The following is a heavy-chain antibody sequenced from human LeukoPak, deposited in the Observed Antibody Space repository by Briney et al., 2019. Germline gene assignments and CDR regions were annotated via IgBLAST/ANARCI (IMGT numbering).Heavy chain of an antibody. J-gene: IGHJ4*02. CDR1: GFTFNTYW. Sequence: PGGSLRLSCAASGFTFNTYWMVWLRQAPGKGLEWVANIKEDESAKHQADSVKGRFTISRDNAQNSVYLQMSSLRGEDTAVYYCARDVGGSLDYWGQGTLVTVSS. CDR3: ARDVGGSLDY. CDR2: IKEDESAK. V-gene: IGHV3-7*01. D-gene: IGHD1-26*01.